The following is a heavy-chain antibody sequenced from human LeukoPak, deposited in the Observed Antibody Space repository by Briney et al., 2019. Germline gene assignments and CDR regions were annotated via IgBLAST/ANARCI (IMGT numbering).Heavy chain of an antibody. Sequence: PGGSLRLSCAASGFTFSGSAMHWVRQASGKGLEWVGRIRSKANSYATAYAASVKGRFTISRDDSKNTAYLQMNSLKTEDTAVYYCTRPITYYYDSSGSDAFDIWGQGTMVTVSS. D-gene: IGHD3-22*01. CDR1: GFTFSGSA. J-gene: IGHJ3*02. CDR3: TRPITYYYDSSGSDAFDI. V-gene: IGHV3-73*01. CDR2: IRSKANSYAT.